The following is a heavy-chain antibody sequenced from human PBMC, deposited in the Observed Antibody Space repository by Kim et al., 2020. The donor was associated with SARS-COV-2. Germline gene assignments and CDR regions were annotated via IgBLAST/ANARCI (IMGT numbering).Heavy chain of an antibody. J-gene: IGHJ6*04. Sequence: SETLSLTCTVSGGSISSYYWSWIRQPPGKGLEWIGYIYYSGSTNYNTSLKSRVTISVDTSKNQFSLKLSTVTAADTAVYYCARDRSDYGSGSYYDYYYGMDDWGEVTTVTVSS. V-gene: IGHV4-59*01. CDR1: GGSISSYY. D-gene: IGHD3-10*01. CDR3: ARDRSDYGSGSYYDYYYGMDD. CDR2: IYYSGST.